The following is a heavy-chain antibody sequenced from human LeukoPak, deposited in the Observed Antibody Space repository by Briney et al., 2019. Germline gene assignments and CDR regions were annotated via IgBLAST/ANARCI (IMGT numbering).Heavy chain of an antibody. Sequence: ASVKVSCKASGYTFTGYYMHWVRQAPGQGLEWMGWINPNSGGTNYAQKFQGRVTMTRDTSISTACMELSRLRSDDTAVYYCARDHGYSSSWYYYWGQGTLVTVSS. CDR1: GYTFTGYY. D-gene: IGHD6-13*01. CDR3: ARDHGYSSSWYYY. CDR2: INPNSGGT. V-gene: IGHV1-2*02. J-gene: IGHJ4*02.